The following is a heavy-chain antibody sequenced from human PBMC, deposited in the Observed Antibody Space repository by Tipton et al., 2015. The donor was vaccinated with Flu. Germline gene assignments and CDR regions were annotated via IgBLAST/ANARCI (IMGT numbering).Heavy chain of an antibody. Sequence: SLRLSCAASGFTFSSYSMNWVRQAPGKGLEWVSSITSVGNYIYYADSVKGRFTISRDNAKSSLYLQMNSLRAEDTAVYYCVRDRYYYDNRGHYYFDYWGQGTLVTVSS. CDR2: ITSVGNYI. CDR3: VRDRYYYDNRGHYYFDY. CDR1: GFTFSSYS. J-gene: IGHJ4*02. D-gene: IGHD3-22*01. V-gene: IGHV3-21*01.